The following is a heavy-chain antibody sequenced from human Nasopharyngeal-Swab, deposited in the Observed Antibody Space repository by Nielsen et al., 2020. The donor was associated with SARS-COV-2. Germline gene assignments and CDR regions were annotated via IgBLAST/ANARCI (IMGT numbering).Heavy chain of an antibody. Sequence: WIRQPPGKGLEWVSAISGSGGSTYYADSVKGRFTISRDNSKNTLYLQMNSLRAEDTAVYYCARGWGFSYYYDSSGMNWFDPWGQGTLVTVSS. CDR3: ARGWGFSYYYDSSGMNWFDP. D-gene: IGHD3-22*01. V-gene: IGHV3-23*01. CDR2: ISGSGGST. J-gene: IGHJ5*02.